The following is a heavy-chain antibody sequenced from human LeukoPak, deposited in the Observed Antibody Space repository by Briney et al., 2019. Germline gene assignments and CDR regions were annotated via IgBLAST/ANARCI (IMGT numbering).Heavy chain of an antibody. Sequence: GGSLRLSCAASGFTFSSYAMSWVRQAPGKGLEWVSDISGSGGSTYYADSVKGRFTISRDNSKNTLYLKMNSLRAEDTAVYYCAKPHGSGSYYNSYFDYWGQGTLVTVSS. D-gene: IGHD3-10*01. CDR1: GFTFSSYA. CDR2: ISGSGGST. CDR3: AKPHGSGSYYNSYFDY. V-gene: IGHV3-23*01. J-gene: IGHJ4*02.